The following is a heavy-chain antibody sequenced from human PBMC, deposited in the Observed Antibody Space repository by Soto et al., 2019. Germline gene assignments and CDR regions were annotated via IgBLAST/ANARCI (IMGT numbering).Heavy chain of an antibody. CDR1: GGSISSYY. Sequence: PSETLSLTCTVSGGSISSYYWSWIRQPPGKGLEWIGYIYYSGSTYYNPSLKSRVTISVDTSKNQFSLKLSSVTAADTAVYYCARDYYDFWSGYPHDAFDIWGQGTMVTVSS. CDR3: ARDYYDFWSGYPHDAFDI. D-gene: IGHD3-3*01. CDR2: IYYSGST. J-gene: IGHJ3*02. V-gene: IGHV4-59*12.